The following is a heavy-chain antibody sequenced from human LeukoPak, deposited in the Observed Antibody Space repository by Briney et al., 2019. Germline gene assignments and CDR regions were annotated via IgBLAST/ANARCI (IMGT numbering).Heavy chain of an antibody. CDR2: ITPIFGTA. V-gene: IGHV1-69*13. CDR3: ARGWLAETTVLTPYNY. CDR1: GGTFSSYA. J-gene: IGHJ4*02. Sequence: ASVNVSCKASGGTFSSYAISWVRQAPGQGLEWMGGITPIFGTANYAQKFQGRVTITAIDSMSTAYMELSSLRSEDTAVYYCARGWLAETTVLTPYNYWGQGTLVTVST. D-gene: IGHD4-23*01.